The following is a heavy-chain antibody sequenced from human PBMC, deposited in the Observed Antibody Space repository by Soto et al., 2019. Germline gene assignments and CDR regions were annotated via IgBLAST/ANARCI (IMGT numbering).Heavy chain of an antibody. D-gene: IGHD3-10*01. V-gene: IGHV3-30*04. CDR2: ISYDGSNK. CDR1: GFTFSSYA. J-gene: IGHJ4*02. CDR3: ARTPRGLWFGESSAYYFDY. Sequence: GGSLRLSCAASGFTFSSYAMHWVRQAPGKGLEWVAVISYDGSNKYYADSVKGRFTISRDNSKNTLYLQMNSLRAEDTAVYYCARTPRGLWFGESSAYYFDYWGQGTLVTVSS.